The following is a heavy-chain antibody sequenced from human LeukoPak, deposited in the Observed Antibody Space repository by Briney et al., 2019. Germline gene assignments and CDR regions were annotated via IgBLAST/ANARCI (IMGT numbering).Heavy chain of an antibody. CDR2: ISNDGSKK. V-gene: IGHV3-30*18. Sequence: PGGSLRLSCAASGFTFSSYGMHWVRQAPGKGLEWVAVISNDGSKKYYADSVKGRFTISRDNSKNTLNLLMSSLRTEDTAVYYCAKARTQMVFAMSDYWGQGTLVTVSS. CDR1: GFTFSSYG. CDR3: AKARTQMVFAMSDY. D-gene: IGHD2-8*01. J-gene: IGHJ4*02.